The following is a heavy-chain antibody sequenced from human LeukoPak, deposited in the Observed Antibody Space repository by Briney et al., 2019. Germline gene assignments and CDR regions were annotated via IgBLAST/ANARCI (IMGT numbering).Heavy chain of an antibody. CDR3: AKFARGALLY. J-gene: IGHJ4*02. Sequence: GGSLRLSCAASGFTFDDYAMHWVRQAPGKGLEWVSGISWNSGSIGYADSVKGRFTISRDNAKNSLYLQMNSLRAEDTASYYCAKFARGALLYWGQGTLVTVSS. CDR1: GFTFDDYA. CDR2: ISWNSGSI. V-gene: IGHV3-9*01. D-gene: IGHD3-10*01.